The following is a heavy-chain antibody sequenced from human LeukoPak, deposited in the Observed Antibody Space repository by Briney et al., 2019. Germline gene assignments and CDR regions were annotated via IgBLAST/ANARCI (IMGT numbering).Heavy chain of an antibody. CDR2: IANDGGST. CDR1: RFTFSTYA. J-gene: IGHJ4*02. CDR3: AKSHSVEQRGYFDY. D-gene: IGHD1/OR15-1a*01. Sequence: GGSLRLSCAASRFTFSTYAMSWVRQAPGKGLEWISTIANDGGSTYYAESVKGRFTISRDNSRNTLYLQMNSLRADDTAVYYCAKSHSVEQRGYFDYWGQGTLVTVSS. V-gene: IGHV3-23*01.